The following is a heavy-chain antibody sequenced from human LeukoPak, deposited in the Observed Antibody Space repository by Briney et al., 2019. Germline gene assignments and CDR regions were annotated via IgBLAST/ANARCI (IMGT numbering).Heavy chain of an antibody. CDR2: INHEGGGI. J-gene: IGHJ6*02. Sequence: GGSLRLSCAVSGFTVSSNYMGWVRQVPGQGLEWVAHINHEGGGIQYVDSVKGRFTISRDNAKGSVYLQMNSLRAEDTAIYHCATYINWVAGDVWGQGTTVIVSS. CDR3: ATYINWVAGDV. CDR1: GFTVSSNY. V-gene: IGHV3-7*01. D-gene: IGHD1-1*01.